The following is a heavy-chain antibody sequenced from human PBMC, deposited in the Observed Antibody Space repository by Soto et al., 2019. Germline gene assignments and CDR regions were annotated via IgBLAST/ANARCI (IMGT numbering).Heavy chain of an antibody. V-gene: IGHV4-59*01. J-gene: IGHJ6*02. CDR3: ARGPPEAVYYGMDV. Sequence: SETLSLTCTVSGGSISTYYWSWIRQPPGRGLEWIGNIYYSGSTNYNPSLKSRVTISVDRSKNQFSLNLSSVTAADTAVYYCARGPPEAVYYGMDVWGQGTTVTVSS. CDR1: GGSISTYY. CDR2: IYYSGST.